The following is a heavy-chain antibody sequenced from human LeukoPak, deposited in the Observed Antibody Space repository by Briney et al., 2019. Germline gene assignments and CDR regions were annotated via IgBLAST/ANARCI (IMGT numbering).Heavy chain of an antibody. CDR2: IYSSGTT. V-gene: IGHV4-61*02. CDR1: GGSISSGGYY. J-gene: IGHJ4*02. Sequence: PSETLSLTCIVSGGSISSGGYYWSWIRQPAGKGLDWIGRIYSSGTTNYNPSLKSRVTMSIDTSKNQFSLKLSSVTAADTAVYYCARADVLGGQLGYWGQGTLVTVSS. CDR3: ARADVLGGQLGY. D-gene: IGHD3-10*01.